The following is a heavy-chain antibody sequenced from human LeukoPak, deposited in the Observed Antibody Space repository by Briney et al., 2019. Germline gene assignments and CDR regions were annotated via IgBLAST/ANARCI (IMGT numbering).Heavy chain of an antibody. Sequence: PSETLSLTCTVSGGSISSYYWSWIRQPPGKGLEWIGYIYYSGSTNYNPSLKSRVTISVDTSKNQFSLKLSSVTAADTAVYYCARARATAMVTGYYYGMDVWGQGTTVTVSS. CDR3: ARARATAMVTGYYYGMDV. CDR2: IYYSGST. D-gene: IGHD5-18*01. CDR1: GGSISSYY. J-gene: IGHJ6*02. V-gene: IGHV4-59*01.